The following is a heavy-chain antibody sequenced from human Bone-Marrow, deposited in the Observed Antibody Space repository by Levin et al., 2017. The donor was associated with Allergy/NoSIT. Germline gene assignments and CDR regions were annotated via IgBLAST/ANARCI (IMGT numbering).Heavy chain of an antibody. CDR2: TYYRSNWYN. J-gene: IGHJ5*02. CDR3: VRETYSCAREGYTNTCYPQGLDP. V-gene: IGHV6-1*01. D-gene: IGHD6-13*01. Sequence: SQTLSLTCVISGDSVSSNSAAWAWVRQSPSRGLEWLGRTYYRSNWYNDYAASVKSRITINPDTSKNYFSLQLNSVTPDDTAVYYCVRETYSCAREGYTNTCYPQGLDPWGQGTLVTVSS. CDR1: GDSVSSNSAA.